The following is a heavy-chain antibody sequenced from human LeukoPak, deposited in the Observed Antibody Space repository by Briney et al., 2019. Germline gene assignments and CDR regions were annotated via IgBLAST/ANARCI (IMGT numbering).Heavy chain of an antibody. CDR3: ARDKMQTTYYDSSGSEAFDI. D-gene: IGHD3-22*01. CDR1: GGSISSYY. Sequence: SETPSLTCTVSGGSISSYYWSWIRQPAGKGLEWIGRIYTSGSTNYNPSLKSRVTMSVDTSKNQFSLKLSSVTAADTAVYYCARDKMQTTYYDSSGSEAFDIWGQGTMVTVSS. V-gene: IGHV4-4*07. J-gene: IGHJ3*02. CDR2: IYTSGST.